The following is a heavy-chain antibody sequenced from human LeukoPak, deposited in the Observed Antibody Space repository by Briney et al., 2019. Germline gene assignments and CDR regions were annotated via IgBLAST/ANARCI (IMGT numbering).Heavy chain of an antibody. CDR3: ARLTPHLEWFYYFDY. CDR2: IYPGDSDT. D-gene: IGHD3-3*01. Sequence: GESLKISCKGSGYSFTSYWIGWVRQMPGKGLEWMGIIYPGDSDTRYSPSFQGQVTISADKSISTAYLPWSSLKASDTAMYYCARLTPHLEWFYYFDYWGQGTLVTVSS. J-gene: IGHJ4*02. CDR1: GYSFTSYW. V-gene: IGHV5-51*01.